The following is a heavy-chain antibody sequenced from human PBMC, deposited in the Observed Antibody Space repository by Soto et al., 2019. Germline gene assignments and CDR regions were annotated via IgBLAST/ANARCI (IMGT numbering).Heavy chain of an antibody. V-gene: IGHV1-8*01. D-gene: IGHD2-2*01. CDR1: GYTYTSYD. CDR2: MSPNSGNT. J-gene: IGHJ5*02. Sequence: PSVKVSCKASGYTYTSYDINWVRQATGQGLEWMGWMSPNSGNTGYAQKFQGRVTMTRNTSISTAYMELSSLRSGDTAVYYCARGGDIVLVPAAMAWFDPWGQ. CDR3: ARGGDIVLVPAAMAWFDP.